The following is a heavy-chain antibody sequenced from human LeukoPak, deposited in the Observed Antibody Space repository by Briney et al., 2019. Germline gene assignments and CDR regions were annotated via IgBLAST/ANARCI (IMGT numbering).Heavy chain of an antibody. V-gene: IGHV1-24*01. J-gene: IGHJ5*02. Sequence: ASVKVSCKVSRYTLTELSMHWVRQAPGKGLEWMGGFDPEDGETICAQKFQGRVTMTEDTSTDTAYMELSSLRSEDTAVYYCATDCSSTSCYDRVSKLVDPKNNWFDPWGQGTLVTVSS. D-gene: IGHD2-2*01. CDR1: RYTLTELS. CDR2: FDPEDGET. CDR3: ATDCSSTSCYDRVSKLVDPKNNWFDP.